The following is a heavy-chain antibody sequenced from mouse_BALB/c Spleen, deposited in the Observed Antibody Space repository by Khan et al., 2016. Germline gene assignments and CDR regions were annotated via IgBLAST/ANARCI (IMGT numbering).Heavy chain of an antibody. D-gene: IGHD2-10*02. CDR2: INTNTGAP. CDR1: GYTFTNYG. Sequence: QIQLVQSGPELKKPGETVKISCKASGYTFTNYGVHWVKQAPGKGLKWMGWINTNTGAPTYAEEFKGRFALSLETSASTAFLTIDNLKNEDMATYFCSRLYGNYALYYWGQGTSVTVSS. V-gene: IGHV9-3*02. J-gene: IGHJ4*01. CDR3: SRLYGNYALYY.